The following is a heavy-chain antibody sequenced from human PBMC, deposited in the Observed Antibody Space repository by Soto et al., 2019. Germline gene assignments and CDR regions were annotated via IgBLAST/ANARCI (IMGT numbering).Heavy chain of an antibody. V-gene: IGHV1-69*01. J-gene: IGHJ4*02. Sequence: QVQLVQSGAEVKKPGSSVKVSCKASGGSFGNSAINWVRQTPGQGLEWLGGFIPVYRTLNYAQKFQGRVTITADESTGTAYMTLSSLASDDTAVYYCATGVIWIGYFTVDSWGQGTPVTVSS. CDR2: FIPVYRTL. CDR1: GGSFGNSA. D-gene: IGHD3-3*01. CDR3: ATGVIWIGYFTVDS.